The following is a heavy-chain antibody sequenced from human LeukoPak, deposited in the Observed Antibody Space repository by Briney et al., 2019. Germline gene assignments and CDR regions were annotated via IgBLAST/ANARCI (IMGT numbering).Heavy chain of an antibody. V-gene: IGHV1-2*02. D-gene: IGHD3-10*01. CDR3: ARDDPRGWYYFDY. CDR1: GYTFTGYY. J-gene: IGHJ4*02. Sequence: ASVKVSCKASGYTFTGYYMHWLRQAPGQGLEWMGWINPNSGGTNYAQKFQGRVTMTRDTSISTAYMELSRLRSDDTAVYYCARDDPRGWYYFDYWGQGTLVTVSS. CDR2: INPNSGGT.